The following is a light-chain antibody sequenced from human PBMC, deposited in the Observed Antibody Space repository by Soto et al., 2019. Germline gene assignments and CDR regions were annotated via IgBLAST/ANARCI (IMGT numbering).Light chain of an antibody. Sequence: EIVMTQSPATLSVSPGERATLSCRASQSVRSKLAWYQQKPGQAPRLLIYGASTMATGNPARFSGSGSGTEFTLSISSLQSEDFAIYYCLQYTNWPPWTFGQGTKVEIK. V-gene: IGKV3-15*01. CDR1: QSVRSK. J-gene: IGKJ1*01. CDR2: GAS. CDR3: LQYTNWPPWT.